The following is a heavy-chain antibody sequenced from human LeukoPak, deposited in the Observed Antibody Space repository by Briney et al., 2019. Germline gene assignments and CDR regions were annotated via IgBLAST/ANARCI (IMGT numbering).Heavy chain of an antibody. D-gene: IGHD5-24*01. CDR3: ARGAFGGYNFGPGY. Sequence: GGSLRLSCAASEFTFSSYWMSRVRQAPGKGLEWVANIKQDGSEKYYVDSVKGRFTISRDNAKNSLYLQMNSLRAEDTAVYYCARGAFGGYNFGPGYWGQGTLVTVSS. V-gene: IGHV3-7*05. J-gene: IGHJ4*02. CDR2: IKQDGSEK. CDR1: EFTFSSYW.